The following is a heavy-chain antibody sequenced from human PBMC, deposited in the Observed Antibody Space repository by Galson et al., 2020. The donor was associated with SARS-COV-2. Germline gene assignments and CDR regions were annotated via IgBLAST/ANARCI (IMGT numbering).Heavy chain of an antibody. CDR1: GFTFSNAW. CDR2: VKSKTDGETT. V-gene: IGHV3-15*01. Sequence: GESLKISCAASGFTFSNAWMSWVRQAPGKGLEWVGRVKSKTDGETTEYAAPVKGRFIISRDDSKNTLYLQMDSLKTEDTAVYYCTWTTVTLQWDFWGQGTQVTVSS. J-gene: IGHJ4*02. D-gene: IGHD4-17*01. CDR3: TWTTVTLQWDF.